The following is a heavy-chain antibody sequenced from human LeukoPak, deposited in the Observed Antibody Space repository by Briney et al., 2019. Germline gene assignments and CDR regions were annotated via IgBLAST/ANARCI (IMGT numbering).Heavy chain of an antibody. CDR2: INQDANER. CDR1: GLSFGNYW. Sequence: GGSLSLSCAVSGLSFGNYWMSWVRMAPGKGLELVANINQDANERYYVDSVKGRYTISRDNAKNSLYLQLNSLRAEDTAVYYCAAGDSFDYWGQGALVTVSS. D-gene: IGHD2-21*01. CDR3: AAGDSFDY. V-gene: IGHV3-7*01. J-gene: IGHJ4*02.